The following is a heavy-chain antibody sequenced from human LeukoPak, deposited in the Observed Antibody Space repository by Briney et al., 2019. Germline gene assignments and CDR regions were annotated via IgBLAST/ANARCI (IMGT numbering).Heavy chain of an antibody. CDR3: ARVSPFDY. V-gene: IGHV3-66*01. Sequence: GGPLRLSCAASGFTVSSNYMSWVRQAPGKGLEWVSVIYSCCSTYYADSVQGRFTISRDNAKNTLYLQMNSLRAEDTSVYYCARVSPFDYWGQGTLVTVSS. CDR2: IYSCCST. J-gene: IGHJ4*02. CDR1: GFTVSSNY.